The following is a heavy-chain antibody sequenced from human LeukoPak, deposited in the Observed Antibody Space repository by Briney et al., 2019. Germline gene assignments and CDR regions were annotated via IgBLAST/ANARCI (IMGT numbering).Heavy chain of an antibody. V-gene: IGHV3-23*01. CDR3: AKPLRSDPYYFDY. J-gene: IGHJ4*02. Sequence: GGSLRLSCAASGFTFSSYAMSWVRQAPGKGLEWVPAISGSGGSTYYADSVKGRFTISRDNSKNTLYLQMNSLRAEDTAVYYCAKPLRSDPYYFDYWGQGTLVTVSS. CDR1: GFTFSSYA. CDR2: ISGSGGST.